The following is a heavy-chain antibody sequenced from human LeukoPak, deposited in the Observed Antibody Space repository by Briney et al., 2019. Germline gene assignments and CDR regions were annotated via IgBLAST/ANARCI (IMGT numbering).Heavy chain of an antibody. CDR1: GYTFTSYD. J-gene: IGHJ4*02. D-gene: IGHD2-2*02. CDR3: ARRRGLYCSSTSCYIDY. V-gene: IGHV1-8*02. Sequence: ASVKVSCKASGYTFTSYDINWVRQATGQGLEWLGWMNPNSGNTGYAQKLQGRVTMTTDTSTSIAYMELRSLRSDDTAVYYCARRRGLYCSSTSCYIDYWGQGTLVTVSS. CDR2: MNPNSGNT.